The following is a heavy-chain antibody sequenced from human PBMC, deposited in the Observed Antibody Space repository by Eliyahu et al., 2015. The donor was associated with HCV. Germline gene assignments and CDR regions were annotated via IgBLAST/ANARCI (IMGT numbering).Heavy chain of an antibody. Sequence: EVQLLESGGGLVQPGGSLRLSCAVSGFXFSSHAMSWVRQAPGKGLEWVSAISSSGDRTYYADSVKGRFTISRDNSKNTLYLQMNSLRVEDTAVYSCATHDPLHSGKGFDYWGQGTLVTVSS. CDR2: ISSSGDRT. J-gene: IGHJ4*02. D-gene: IGHD1-26*01. CDR3: ATHDPLHSGKGFDY. CDR1: GFXFSSHA. V-gene: IGHV3-23*01.